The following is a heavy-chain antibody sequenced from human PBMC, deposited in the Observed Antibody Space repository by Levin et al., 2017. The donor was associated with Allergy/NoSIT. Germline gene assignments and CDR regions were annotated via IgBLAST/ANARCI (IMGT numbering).Heavy chain of an antibody. J-gene: IGHJ4*02. Sequence: PGGSLRLSCAASGFTFSSYSMNWVRQAPGKGLEWVSYISSSSSTIYYADSVKGRFTISRDNAKNSLYLQMNSLRAEDTAVYYCARVVVIAAADYWGQGTLVTVSS. CDR2: ISSSSSTI. V-gene: IGHV3-48*01. CDR3: ARVVVIAAADY. CDR1: GFTFSSYS. D-gene: IGHD6-13*01.